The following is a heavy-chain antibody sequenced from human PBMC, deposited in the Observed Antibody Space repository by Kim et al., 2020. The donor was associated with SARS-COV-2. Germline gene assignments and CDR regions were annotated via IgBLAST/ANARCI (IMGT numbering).Heavy chain of an antibody. Sequence: SETLSLTCTVSGGSISSYYWSWIRQPPGKGLEWIGYIYYSGSTNYNPSLKSRVTISVDTSKNQFSLKLSSVTAADTAVYYCARGPHYYDSSGYATGPRMDVWGQGTTVTVSS. CDR1: GGSISSYY. CDR2: IYYSGST. CDR3: ARGPHYYDSSGYATGPRMDV. D-gene: IGHD3-22*01. V-gene: IGHV4-59*01. J-gene: IGHJ6*02.